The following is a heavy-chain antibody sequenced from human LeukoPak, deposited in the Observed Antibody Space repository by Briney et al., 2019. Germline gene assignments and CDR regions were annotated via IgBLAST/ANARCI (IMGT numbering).Heavy chain of an antibody. J-gene: IGHJ6*03. CDR3: AREGLYYDFLTGYLREYYMDV. CDR2: IYYSGST. CDR1: GGSISSYY. V-gene: IGHV4-59*01. D-gene: IGHD3-9*01. Sequence: PSETLSLTCTVSGGSISSYYWSWIRQPPGKGLEWIGYIYYSGSTNYNPSLKSRVTISVDTSKNQFSLKLSSVTAADTAVYYCAREGLYYDFLTGYLREYYMDVWGKGTTVTVSS.